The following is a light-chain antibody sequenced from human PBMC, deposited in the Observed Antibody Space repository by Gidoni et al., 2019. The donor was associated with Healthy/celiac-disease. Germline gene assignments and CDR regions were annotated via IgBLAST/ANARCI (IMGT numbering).Light chain of an antibody. CDR1: SGHSSYA. CDR3: QTWGTGSWV. Sequence: QLVLPQSPSASASLRASVKLTCTLSSGHSSYAIAWHQQQPEKGPRYLMKLNSDGSHSKGDGIPDRFSGSSSGAERYLTISSLQSEDEADYYCQTWGTGSWVFGGGTKLTVL. V-gene: IGLV4-69*01. J-gene: IGLJ3*02. CDR2: LNSDGSH.